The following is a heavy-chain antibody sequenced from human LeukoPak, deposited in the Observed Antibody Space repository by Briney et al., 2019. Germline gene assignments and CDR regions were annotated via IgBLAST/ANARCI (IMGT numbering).Heavy chain of an antibody. CDR1: GYTLTELS. D-gene: IGHD3-3*01. CDR2: FDPEDGET. Sequence: ASVKVSCKVSGYTLTELSMHWVRQAPGKGLEWMGGFDPEDGETIYAQKFQGRVNMTEDTSTDTAYMELSSLRSEDTAVYYCATSPGIFGVVIIYFDYWGQGTLVTVSS. CDR3: ATSPGIFGVVIIYFDY. V-gene: IGHV1-24*01. J-gene: IGHJ4*02.